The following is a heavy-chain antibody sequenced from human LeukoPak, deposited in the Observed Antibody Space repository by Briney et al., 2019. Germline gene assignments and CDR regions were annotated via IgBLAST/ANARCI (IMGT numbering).Heavy chain of an antibody. V-gene: IGHV3-23*01. J-gene: IGHJ4*02. CDR2: ISGSGGST. CDR1: GFTFSSYA. D-gene: IGHD3-3*01. Sequence: GGSLRLSCAASGFTFSSYAMSWVRQAPGKGLEWVSAISGSGGSTYYADSVKGRFTISRDNSKNTLYLQMNSLRAEDAAVYYCAKGFVNDFWSGYGHPLMEFDYWGQGTLVTVSS. CDR3: AKGFVNDFWSGYGHPLMEFDY.